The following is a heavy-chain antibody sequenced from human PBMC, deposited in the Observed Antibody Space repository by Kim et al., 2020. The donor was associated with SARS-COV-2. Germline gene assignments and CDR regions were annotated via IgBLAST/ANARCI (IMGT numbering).Heavy chain of an antibody. D-gene: IGHD6-19*01. CDR3: ATTTIAVAGTWGFYYYYGMDV. J-gene: IGHJ6*02. Sequence: GGSLRLSCAASGFTVSSNYMSWVRQAPGKGLEWVSVIYSGGSTYYADSVKGRFTISRHNSKNTLYLQMNSLRAEDTAVYYCATTTIAVAGTWGFYYYYGMDVWGQGTTVTVSS. CDR2: IYSGGST. V-gene: IGHV3-53*04. CDR1: GFTVSSNY.